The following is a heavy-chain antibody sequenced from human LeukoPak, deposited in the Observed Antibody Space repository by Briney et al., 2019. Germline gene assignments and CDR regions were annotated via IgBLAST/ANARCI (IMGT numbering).Heavy chain of an antibody. CDR3: ARGLMSAVGVGYFDS. J-gene: IGHJ4*02. Sequence: ASVRVSCKASGYTFTANYIHWGRQAPGQGLEWLGWINPNSGDTNYAQKFQGRVTMTRDTSITTACMELSRLKSDDTAVYYCARGLMSAVGVGYFDSWGQGTLVTVSS. CDR1: GYTFTANY. CDR2: INPNSGDT. D-gene: IGHD1-26*01. V-gene: IGHV1-2*02.